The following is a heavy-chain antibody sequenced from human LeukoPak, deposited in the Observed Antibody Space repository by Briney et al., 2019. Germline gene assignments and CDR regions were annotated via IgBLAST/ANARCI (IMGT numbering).Heavy chain of an antibody. J-gene: IGHJ3*02. Sequence: ASVKVSCKASGYTFTSYGISWVRQAPGQGLEWMGWISAYNGNTNYAQKLQGRVTMTTDTSTSKAYMELRSLRSDDTAVYYCARDLVAVTMVRGVIITLSTMAGNAFDIWGKGTMVTVSS. CDR3: ARDLVAVTMVRGVIITLSTMAGNAFDI. CDR1: GYTFTSYG. CDR2: ISAYNGNT. V-gene: IGHV1-18*04. D-gene: IGHD3-10*01.